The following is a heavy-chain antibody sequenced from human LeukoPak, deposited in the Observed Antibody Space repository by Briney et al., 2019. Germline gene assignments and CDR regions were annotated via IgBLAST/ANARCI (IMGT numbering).Heavy chain of an antibody. CDR3: ARAMRSGYDY. V-gene: IGHV3-48*02. Sequence: GSLRLSCAASGFTFSSYGMNWVRQAPGKRLEWVSYISSYSGSVYYADSVKGRFTISRDNAEDSLYLQMNSLRDEDTAVYYCARAMRSGYDYWGQGTLVTVSP. CDR2: ISSYSGSV. CDR1: GFTFSSYG. D-gene: IGHD5-12*01. J-gene: IGHJ4*02.